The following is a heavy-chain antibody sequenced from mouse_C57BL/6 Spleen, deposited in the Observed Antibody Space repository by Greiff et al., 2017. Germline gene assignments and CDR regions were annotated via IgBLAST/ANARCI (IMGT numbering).Heavy chain of an antibody. V-gene: IGHV8-8*01. Sequence: QVTLQESGPGILQPSQSLSLTCSFSGFSLSTFGMGVGWLRQPSGKGLEWLAHIWWGDAKYSTPALKSRLTISKDTSKNQVFLKIANVDTANTATYYCARIGNSEYCFDYWGQGTTLTVSS. CDR3: ARIGNSEYCFDY. D-gene: IGHD3-2*02. CDR1: GFSLSTFGMG. J-gene: IGHJ2*01. CDR2: IWWGDAK.